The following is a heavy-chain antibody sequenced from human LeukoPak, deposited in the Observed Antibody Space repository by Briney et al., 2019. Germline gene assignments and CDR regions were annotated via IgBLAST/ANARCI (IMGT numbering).Heavy chain of an antibody. V-gene: IGHV1-2*06. J-gene: IGHJ4*02. Sequence: ASVTVSFKASGYTFTGYYMHWVRQAPGQGLEWMGRINPNSGGTNYAQKFQGRVTMTRDTSISTAYMELSRLRSDDTAVYYCARVNRGVTGNYWGQGTPVTVSS. D-gene: IGHD1-14*01. CDR1: GYTFTGYY. CDR2: INPNSGGT. CDR3: ARVNRGVTGNY.